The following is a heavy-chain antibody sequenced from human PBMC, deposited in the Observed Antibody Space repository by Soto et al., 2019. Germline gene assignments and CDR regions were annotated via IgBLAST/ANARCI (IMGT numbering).Heavy chain of an antibody. D-gene: IGHD1-26*01. CDR2: IHHGGTT. Sequence: SETLSLTCAVSGYSINSGYYWGWIRQPPGKGLEWIGSIHHGGTTYYNPSLKGRGTISMDTSKNQFSLRLSSLTAEDTTLYFCSRGSGSYPFDYWGQGTLVTVSS. J-gene: IGHJ4*02. CDR3: SRGSGSYPFDY. CDR1: GYSINSGYY. V-gene: IGHV4-38-2*01.